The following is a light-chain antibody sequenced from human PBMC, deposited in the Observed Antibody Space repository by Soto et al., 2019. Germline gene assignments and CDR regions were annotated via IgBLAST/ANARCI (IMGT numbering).Light chain of an antibody. Sequence: QSALTQPPSASGSPGQSVTISCTGISSDVGGYKYVSWYRQHPGKAPKLIIYEVTKRPSGVPDRFSGSKSGNTASLTVSGLQAEDEADYYCSSYAGSSNVFGTGTKLTVL. V-gene: IGLV2-8*01. CDR2: EVT. CDR3: SSYAGSSNV. J-gene: IGLJ1*01. CDR1: SSDVGGYKY.